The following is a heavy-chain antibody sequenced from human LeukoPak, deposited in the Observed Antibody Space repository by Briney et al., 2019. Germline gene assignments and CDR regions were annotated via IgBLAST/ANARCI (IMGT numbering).Heavy chain of an antibody. V-gene: IGHV3-21*01. Sequence: GGSLRLSCAASGFTFNKYTMNWVRQAPGKGLEWVSSISTSSSYIYYADSVKGRFTISRDNSKNTLYLQMNSLRAEDTAVYYCARGGPAAGRFDYWGQGTLVTVSS. CDR1: GFTFNKYT. D-gene: IGHD6-13*01. J-gene: IGHJ4*02. CDR3: ARGGPAAGRFDY. CDR2: ISTSSSYI.